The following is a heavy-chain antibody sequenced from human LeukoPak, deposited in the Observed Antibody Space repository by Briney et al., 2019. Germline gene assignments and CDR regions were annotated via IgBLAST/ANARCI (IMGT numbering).Heavy chain of an antibody. Sequence: SETLSLTCTVSGGSFSSGSYYWSWIRQPAGKGLEWIGHIYTSGSTNYNPSLKSRVSISVDRSKNQFSLKLSSVTAADTAVYYCARNRAYCSSTSCYIGGVGYWGQGTLVTVSS. D-gene: IGHD2-2*02. V-gene: IGHV4-61*09. J-gene: IGHJ4*02. CDR1: GGSFSSGSYY. CDR3: ARNRAYCSSTSCYIGGVGY. CDR2: IYTSGST.